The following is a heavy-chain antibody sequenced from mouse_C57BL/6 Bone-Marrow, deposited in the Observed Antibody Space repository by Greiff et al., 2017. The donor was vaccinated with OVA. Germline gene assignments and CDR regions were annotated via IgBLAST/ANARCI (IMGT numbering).Heavy chain of an antibody. D-gene: IGHD2-10*02. CDR3: ARWGYGNYPACFAY. CDR2: IDPSDSYT. J-gene: IGHJ3*01. V-gene: IGHV1-69*01. CDR1: GYTFTSYW. Sequence: VQLQQPGAELVMPGASVKLSCKASGYTFTSYWMHWVKQRPGQGLEWIGEIDPSDSYTNYNQKFKGKSTLTVDKSSSTAYMQLSSLTSADSAVNYWARWGYGNYPACFAYWGQGTLVTVSA.